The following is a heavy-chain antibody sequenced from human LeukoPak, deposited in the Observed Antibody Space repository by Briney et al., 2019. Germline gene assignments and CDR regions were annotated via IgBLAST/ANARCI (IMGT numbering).Heavy chain of an antibody. CDR2: IIPIFGTA. V-gene: IGHV1-69*13. D-gene: IGHD6-13*01. CDR3: ARGGSSSSYYYYYYYMDV. CDR1: GGTFSSYA. J-gene: IGHJ6*03. Sequence: APVKVSCKASGGTFSSYAISWVRQAPGQGLEWMGRIIPIFGTANYAQKFQGRVTITADESTSTAYMELSSLRSEDTAVYYCARGGSSSSYYYYYYYMDVWGKGTTVTVSS.